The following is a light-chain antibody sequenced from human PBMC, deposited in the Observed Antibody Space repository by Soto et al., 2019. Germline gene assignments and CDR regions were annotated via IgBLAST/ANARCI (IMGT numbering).Light chain of an antibody. Sequence: DFVLTQSPDSLAVSLGERATINCKSSQSVLYSSDNKNYLAWYQQKPGQPPKLLIYWASTRESGVPDRFRGSGSGTDFTLTISSLQAEDVAVYYCQQYYNFPLTFGGGTKVEMK. CDR3: QQYYNFPLT. V-gene: IGKV4-1*01. CDR1: QSVLYSSDNKNY. J-gene: IGKJ4*01. CDR2: WAS.